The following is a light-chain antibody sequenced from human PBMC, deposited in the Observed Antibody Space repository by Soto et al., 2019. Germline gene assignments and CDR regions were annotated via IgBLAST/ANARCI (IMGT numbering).Light chain of an antibody. CDR1: QSVSGSY. J-gene: IGKJ4*01. V-gene: IGKV3-20*01. CDR2: GAS. Sequence: EIVLTQSPGTLSLSPGERATLSCRASQSVSGSYLAWYQQKPGQAPRPLIYGASSRATGIPDRFSGSGSGTDFTLTISRLEPEDFAVYYCQQYGSSPPLTFGGGTKVEIK. CDR3: QQYGSSPPLT.